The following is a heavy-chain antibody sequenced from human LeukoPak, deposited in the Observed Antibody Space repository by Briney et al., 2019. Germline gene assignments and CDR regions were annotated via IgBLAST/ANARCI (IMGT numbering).Heavy chain of an antibody. CDR1: GFTFSSYS. CDR2: ISSSSSYI. J-gene: IGHJ4*02. V-gene: IGHV3-21*01. D-gene: IGHD6-6*01. CDR3: ARGGSSSPYYFDY. Sequence: PGGSLRLSCAASGFTFSSYSMNWVRQAPGKGLEWVSSISSSSSYIYYAGSVKGRFTISRDSAKNSLYLQMNSLRAEDTAVYYCARGGSSSPYYFDYWGQGTLVTVSS.